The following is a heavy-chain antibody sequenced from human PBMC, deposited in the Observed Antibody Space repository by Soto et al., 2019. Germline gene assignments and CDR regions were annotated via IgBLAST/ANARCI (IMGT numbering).Heavy chain of an antibody. CDR3: ARTDNVGYSPYF. J-gene: IGHJ4*01. Sequence: RVWIRQPPGKGLEWIGSIYHSGTTYYNTSFKSRVTISVDTSKNQFSLKLSSVTAANSAVYYCARTDNVGYSPYF. CDR2: IYHSGTT. D-gene: IGHD2-21*01. V-gene: IGHV4-38-2*01.